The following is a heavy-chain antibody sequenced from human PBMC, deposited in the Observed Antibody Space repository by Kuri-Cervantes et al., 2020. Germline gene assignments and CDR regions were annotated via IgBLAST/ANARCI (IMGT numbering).Heavy chain of an antibody. CDR2: ISFDGSTQ. Sequence: LSLTCAGSGFTLSSYGMHWVRQSPGKGLEWVAVISFDGSTQYYADSVKGRFAISRDTSKNTLFLHLNSLRPEDTALYYCAREKGLTSGYDYWGQGTLVTVSS. J-gene: IGHJ4*02. CDR3: AREKGLTSGYDY. CDR1: GFTLSSYG. D-gene: IGHD3/OR15-3a*01. V-gene: IGHV3-30*03.